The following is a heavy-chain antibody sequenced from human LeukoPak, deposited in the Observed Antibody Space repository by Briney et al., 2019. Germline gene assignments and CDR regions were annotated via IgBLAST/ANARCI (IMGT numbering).Heavy chain of an antibody. CDR3: ARTPLRSNYFSGRFFDY. V-gene: IGHV4-34*01. CDR2: INHSGST. D-gene: IGHD4-11*01. J-gene: IGHJ4*02. Sequence: PSETLSLTCAVYGGSFSGYHWSWIRQPPGKGLEWIGEINHSGSTNYNPSLKSRVTMSVDTSKNQFSLKLTSVTAADTAVYYCARTPLRSNYFSGRFFDYWGQGTLVTVSS. CDR1: GGSFSGYH.